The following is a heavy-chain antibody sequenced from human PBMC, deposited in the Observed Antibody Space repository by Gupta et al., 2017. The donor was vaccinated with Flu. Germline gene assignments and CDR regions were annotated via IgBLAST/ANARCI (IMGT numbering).Heavy chain of an antibody. Sequence: QLQLQESGPGLVKPSETLSLTCSVSGASLSTSSSYYWGWIRQPPGKGLEWIGSIYYSGSTYYNPSLKSRVTISVETSKNRFSLKVSSLTAADTAVYYCARRGYDFWSGFDVWGKGTTVTVSS. CDR3: ARRGYDFWSGFDV. J-gene: IGHJ6*04. V-gene: IGHV4-39*01. D-gene: IGHD3-3*01. CDR1: GASLSTSSSYY. CDR2: IYYSGST.